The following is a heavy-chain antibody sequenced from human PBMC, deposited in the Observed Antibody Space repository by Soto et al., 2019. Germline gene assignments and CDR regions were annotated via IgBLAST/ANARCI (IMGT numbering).Heavy chain of an antibody. V-gene: IGHV3-53*01. CDR2: LYPDGRA. CDR1: VFTVSSNY. D-gene: IGHD3-22*01. CDR3: ARGLGRDYNDKRAYFHLDY. J-gene: IGHJ4*02. Sequence: RLSCAASVFTVSSNYLTWVRQAPGKGLKWVSVLYPDGRAYFADSVKGRFTIYTDNSNNNVYLQINSLTTEDTAVYYCARGLGRDYNDKRAYFHLDYWGQGTLVTVSS.